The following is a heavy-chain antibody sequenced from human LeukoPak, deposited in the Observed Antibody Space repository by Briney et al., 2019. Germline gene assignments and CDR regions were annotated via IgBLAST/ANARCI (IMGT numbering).Heavy chain of an antibody. J-gene: IGHJ4*02. D-gene: IGHD1-26*01. Sequence: SVKVSCKASVYTFTSYDINWVRQATGQGLEWMGWMNPNSCNTVHAQQFQGRVTMTRDTSISTAYMELGSLRSEDTAVYYCARVTGSIDYWGQGTLDRASS. V-gene: IGHV1-8*01. CDR2: MNPNSCNT. CDR3: ARVTGSIDY. CDR1: VYTFTSYD.